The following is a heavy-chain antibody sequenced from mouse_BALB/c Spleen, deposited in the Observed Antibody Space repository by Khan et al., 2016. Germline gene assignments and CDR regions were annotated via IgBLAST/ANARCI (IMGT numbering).Heavy chain of an antibody. V-gene: IGHV5-6-5*01. J-gene: IGHJ2*01. CDR2: ISSGGSS. Sequence: EVELVESGGGLVKPGGSLKFSCAASGFTFSSYAMSWVRQTPEKRLEWVASISSGGSSFYPDLLKDRFTLPRANARNILSLQMSSLRSEDTAMYYCATKVYYVDYWGQGTTLTVSS. CDR3: ATKVYYVDY. CDR1: GFTFSSYA.